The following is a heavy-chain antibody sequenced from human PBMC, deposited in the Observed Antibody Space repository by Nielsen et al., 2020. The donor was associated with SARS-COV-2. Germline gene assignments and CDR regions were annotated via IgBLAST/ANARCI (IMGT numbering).Heavy chain of an antibody. D-gene: IGHD3-10*01. CDR1: GFTFSSYS. CDR3: ARESGVGELLGVSFDY. J-gene: IGHJ4*02. Sequence: GESLKISCAASGFTFSSYSMNWVRQAPGKGLEWVSYISSSSTIYYADSVNGRFTISRDNSKNTLYLQMNSLRGEDTAVYYCARESGVGELLGVSFDYWGQGTLVTVSS. V-gene: IGHV3-48*01. CDR2: ISSSSTI.